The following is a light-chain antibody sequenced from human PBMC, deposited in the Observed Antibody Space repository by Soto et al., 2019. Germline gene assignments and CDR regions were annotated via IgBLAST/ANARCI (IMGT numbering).Light chain of an antibody. CDR3: QKYGSSPIN. V-gene: IGKV3-20*01. J-gene: IGKJ5*01. Sequence: EIVLTQSPVTLSLSPGEIATLSCSASQSVSSSYLAWYQQKPGQASRLLIYGASSRATGIPDRFSGSGSGTDFTLTISRLEPEDFAVYYCQKYGSSPINFGQGTRLEIK. CDR1: QSVSSSY. CDR2: GAS.